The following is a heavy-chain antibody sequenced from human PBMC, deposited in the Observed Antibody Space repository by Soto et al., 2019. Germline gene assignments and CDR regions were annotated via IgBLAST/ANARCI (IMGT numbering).Heavy chain of an antibody. CDR3: AREGLSAVAKPRGMDV. CDR2: ISAYNGNT. D-gene: IGHD6-19*01. Sequence: ASVKVSCKASGYTFSSYGISWVRQAPGQGLEWMAWISAYNGNTNDAQKLQGRVTMTTDTSTSTAYMELRSLRSDDTAVYYCAREGLSAVAKPRGMDVWGKGTTVTVSS. V-gene: IGHV1-18*01. J-gene: IGHJ6*04. CDR1: GYTFSSYG.